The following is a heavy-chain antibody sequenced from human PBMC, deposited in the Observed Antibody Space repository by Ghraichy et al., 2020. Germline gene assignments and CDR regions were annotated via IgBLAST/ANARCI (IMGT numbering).Heavy chain of an antibody. J-gene: IGHJ6*02. Sequence: SVKVSCKASGGTFSSYAISWVRQAPGQGLEWMGGIIPIFGTANYAQKFQGRVTITADKSTSTAYIELSSLRSEDTAVYYCARDRVGATSDYYYGMDVWGQGTTVTVSS. CDR2: IIPIFGTA. CDR1: GGTFSSYA. CDR3: ARDRVGATSDYYYGMDV. D-gene: IGHD1-26*01. V-gene: IGHV1-69*06.